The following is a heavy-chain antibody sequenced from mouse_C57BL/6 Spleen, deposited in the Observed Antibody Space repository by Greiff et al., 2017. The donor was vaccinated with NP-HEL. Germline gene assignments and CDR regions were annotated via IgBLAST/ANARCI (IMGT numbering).Heavy chain of an antibody. CDR3: ARPDYYGSREYYAMDY. V-gene: IGHV1-9*01. Sequence: QVQLQQSGAELMKPGASVKLSCKATGYTFTGYWIEWVKQRPGHGLEWIGEILPGSGSTNYNEKFKGKATFTADTSSNTAYMQLSSLTTEDSAIYYCARPDYYGSREYYAMDYWGQGTSVTVSS. CDR1: GYTFTGYW. J-gene: IGHJ4*01. D-gene: IGHD1-1*01. CDR2: ILPGSGST.